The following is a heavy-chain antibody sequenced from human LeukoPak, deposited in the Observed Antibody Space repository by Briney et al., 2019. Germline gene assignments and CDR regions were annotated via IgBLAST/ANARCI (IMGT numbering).Heavy chain of an antibody. CDR2: IDTDGTII. J-gene: IGHJ3*02. V-gene: IGHV3-74*01. CDR3: ARGRIVATTDAFDI. Sequence: GGSLRLSCAASGFTFSSHWMHWVRQAPGKGLVWLSRIDTDGTIINYADSVKGRFTISRDNAKNTLYLQMNSLRAEDTAVYYCARGRIVATTDAFDIWGQGTMVTVSS. CDR1: GFTFSSHW. D-gene: IGHD5-12*01.